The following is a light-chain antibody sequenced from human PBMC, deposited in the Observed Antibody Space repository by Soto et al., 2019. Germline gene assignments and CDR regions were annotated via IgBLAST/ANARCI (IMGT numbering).Light chain of an antibody. J-gene: IGLJ1*01. Sequence: QSVLTQPASVAGSPGQSITISCTGTSSDVGGYDFVSWYQHHPGKAPRLMIYDVSHRPSGVSDRFSASKSGNTASLTISGLLAEDEADYYCSSYTSISTYVFGTGTSHRP. CDR3: SSYTSISTYV. V-gene: IGLV2-14*03. CDR2: DVS. CDR1: SSDVGGYDF.